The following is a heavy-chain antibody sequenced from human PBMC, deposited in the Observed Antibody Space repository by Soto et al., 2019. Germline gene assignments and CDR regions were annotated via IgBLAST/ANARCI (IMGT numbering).Heavy chain of an antibody. CDR1: GESFRDYS. J-gene: IGHJ4*02. V-gene: IGHV4-34*01. CDR2: INHGGST. Sequence: PSETLSLTCAVYGESFRDYSWSWIRQPPGKGLEWIGEINHGGSTNYNPSLKSRVTISLDTSKNQFSLKLGSVTAADTAVYYCARGGGGNDYVWGSYRPFDFWGQGTLVTVSS. CDR3: ARGGGGNDYVWGSYRPFDF. D-gene: IGHD3-16*02.